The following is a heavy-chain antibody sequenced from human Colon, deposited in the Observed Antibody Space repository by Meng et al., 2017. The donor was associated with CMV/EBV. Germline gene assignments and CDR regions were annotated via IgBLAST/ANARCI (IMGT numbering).Heavy chain of an antibody. V-gene: IGHV3-74*03. D-gene: IGHD2-2*01. CDR2: IKSDGSKT. Sequence: GESLKISCAASGVTFSYYWMHWVRQIPGKGLVWVSRIKSDGSKTEYADSVRGRFTISRDNAKNTLYLEMNTLRVEDTAVYYCTRGAGTSTSMDYWGQGTLVTVSS. J-gene: IGHJ4*02. CDR1: GVTFSYYW. CDR3: TRGAGTSTSMDY.